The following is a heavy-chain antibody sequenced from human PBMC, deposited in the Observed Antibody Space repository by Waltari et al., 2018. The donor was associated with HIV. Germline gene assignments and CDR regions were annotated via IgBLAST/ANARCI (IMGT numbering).Heavy chain of an antibody. CDR1: GISFSETG. CDR3: TLGSPDYWYFAR. J-gene: IGHJ2*01. V-gene: IGHV3-73*02. CDR2: LASRRNTFAP. D-gene: IGHD6-19*01. Sequence: VQVLESGGGLIPPGGSATICRTVSGISFSETGLHWVRQAPGQGPGWMGRLASRRNTFAPIFTWSLEGRSNISRHDSENTTCLNVSKLTVEETAIYYCTLGSPDYWYFARWGRGTLVTVSS.